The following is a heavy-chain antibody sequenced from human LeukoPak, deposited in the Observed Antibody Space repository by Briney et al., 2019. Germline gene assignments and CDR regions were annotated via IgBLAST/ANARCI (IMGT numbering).Heavy chain of an antibody. Sequence: PSETLSLTCTVSGGSISSYYWSWIRQPPGKGLEWIGYIYYSGSTNYNPSLKSRVTISVDTSKNQFSLKLSSVTAADTAVYYCARDHSGSPVDWGQGTLVTVSS. CDR3: ARDHSGSPVD. V-gene: IGHV4-59*01. J-gene: IGHJ4*02. D-gene: IGHD3-22*01. CDR2: IYYSGST. CDR1: GGSISSYY.